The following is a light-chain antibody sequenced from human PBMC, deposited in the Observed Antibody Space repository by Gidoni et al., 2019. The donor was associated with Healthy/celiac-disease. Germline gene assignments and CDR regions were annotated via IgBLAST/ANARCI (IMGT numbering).Light chain of an antibody. CDR1: PSVSSSY. J-gene: IGKJ2*01. CDR2: GAS. Sequence: EIVLTQSPGTLSLSPGERATLSCRASPSVSSSYLAWYQQKPGQAPRLLIYGASSRATGIPDRFSGSGSGTDFTITISRLEPEDFAVYYCQQYGSSPQTFGQGTKLEIK. V-gene: IGKV3-20*01. CDR3: QQYGSSPQT.